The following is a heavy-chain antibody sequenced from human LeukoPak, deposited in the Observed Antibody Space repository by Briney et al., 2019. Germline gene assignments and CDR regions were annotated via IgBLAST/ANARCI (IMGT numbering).Heavy chain of an antibody. CDR3: ARALRAYYDSSGYYHQPDAFDF. D-gene: IGHD3-22*01. Sequence: ASLKVSCKTSGYLFTSYGITWVRQAPGQGLEWMGWISGYNGKTNYAEKLQGRVTMTIDTSTTTAYMELTSLRFDGTAVYYCARALRAYYDSSGYYHQPDAFDFWGQGTVVSVSS. CDR2: ISGYNGKT. V-gene: IGHV1-18*01. J-gene: IGHJ3*01. CDR1: GYLFTSYG.